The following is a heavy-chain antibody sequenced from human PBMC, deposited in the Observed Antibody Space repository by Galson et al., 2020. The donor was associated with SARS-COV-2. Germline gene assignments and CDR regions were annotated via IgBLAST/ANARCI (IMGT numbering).Heavy chain of an antibody. Sequence: SETLSLTCTVSGGSISRANDYWSWVRLHPVRGLEWLGYLYYGGSAFYNPSLKSRLTISSDTSDNQFSLRLTSMTVADAAIYFCARAPYSPNYFVYMDVWGTGTTVTVSS. CDR1: GGSISRANDY. J-gene: IGHJ6*03. CDR3: ARAPYSPNYFVYMDV. CDR2: LYYGGSA. D-gene: IGHD4-4*01. V-gene: IGHV4-31*02.